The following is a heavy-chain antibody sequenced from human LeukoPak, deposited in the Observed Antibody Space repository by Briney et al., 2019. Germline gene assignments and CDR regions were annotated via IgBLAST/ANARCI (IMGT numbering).Heavy chain of an antibody. D-gene: IGHD4-17*01. J-gene: IGHJ5*02. Sequence: KTGGSLRLSCAASGFTFSDYYMSWLRQAPGKGLEWVSYISSSSSYTNYADSVKGRFTISRDNAKNSLYLQMNSLRADDTPVYYCARGLENDYGDYDVGPNWFDPWGQGSLVSVSS. CDR2: ISSSSSYT. CDR3: ARGLENDYGDYDVGPNWFDP. V-gene: IGHV3-11*06. CDR1: GFTFSDYY.